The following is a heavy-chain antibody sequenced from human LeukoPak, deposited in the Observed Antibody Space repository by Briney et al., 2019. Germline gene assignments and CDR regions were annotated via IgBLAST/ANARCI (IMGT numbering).Heavy chain of an antibody. D-gene: IGHD3-10*01. CDR1: GFTFSDYA. Sequence: GGSLRLSCAVPGFTFSDYATHWVRQAPGKGLEWVSSISSSSSYIYYADSVKGRFTISRDNSKNTLYLQMNSLRAEDTAVYYCAKGVGGSANYYYMDVWGKGTTVTVSS. V-gene: IGHV3-21*01. J-gene: IGHJ6*03. CDR2: ISSSSSYI. CDR3: AKGVGGSANYYYMDV.